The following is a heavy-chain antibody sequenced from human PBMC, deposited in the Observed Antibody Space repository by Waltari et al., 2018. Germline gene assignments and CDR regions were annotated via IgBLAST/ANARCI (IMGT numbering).Heavy chain of an antibody. D-gene: IGHD1-26*01. V-gene: IGHV3-23*01. CDR3: ARGSKDSGRDV. CDR2: IGSSGDT. Sequence: EVQLLESGGRLVQPGGSLRLSCAASGFTFSSYVLFWVRQAPGKGLEWVSSIGSSGDTYYAGSVKGRFTISRDNSKNTLYLQMNSLRAEDTALYYCARGSKDSGRDVWGQGTTVTVSS. CDR1: GFTFSSYV. J-gene: IGHJ6*02.